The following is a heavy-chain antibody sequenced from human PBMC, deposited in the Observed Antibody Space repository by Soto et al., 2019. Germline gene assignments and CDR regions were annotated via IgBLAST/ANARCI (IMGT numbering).Heavy chain of an antibody. CDR1: GFTFSSYP. CDR2: ISGSGGST. V-gene: IGHV3-23*01. J-gene: IGHJ4*02. Sequence: GGSLRLSCAASGFTFSSYPMSWVRQAPGKGLGWVSAISGSGGSTYYADSVKGRFTISRDNSKNTLYLQMNSLRAEDTAVYYCAKGYSGYETYYFDYWGQGTLVTVSS. CDR3: AKGYSGYETYYFDY. D-gene: IGHD5-12*01.